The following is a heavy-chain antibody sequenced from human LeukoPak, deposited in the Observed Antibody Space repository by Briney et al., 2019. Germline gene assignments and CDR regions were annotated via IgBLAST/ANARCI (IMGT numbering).Heavy chain of an antibody. J-gene: IGHJ4*02. D-gene: IGHD1-26*01. Sequence: SETLSLTCTVSGDSITSYYWRWIRQSAEKGLEWIGRIYTTGTTNYDPSLKGRVTVSVDTSKNQFFLKLRSVTAADTAVYYCARDVGASNFDSWGQGVQVTVSS. CDR3: ARDVGASNFDS. V-gene: IGHV4-4*07. CDR2: IYTTGTT. CDR1: GDSITSYY.